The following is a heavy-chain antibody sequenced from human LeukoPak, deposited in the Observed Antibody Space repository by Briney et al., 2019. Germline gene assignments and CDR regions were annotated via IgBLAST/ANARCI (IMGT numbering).Heavy chain of an antibody. D-gene: IGHD6-19*01. CDR3: ASSSGWLFDY. Sequence: PSETLSLTCTVSGGSISSSSYYWGWIRQPPGKGLEWIGSIYYSGSTYYNPSLKSRVTISVDTSKNQFSLKLSSVTAADTAVYYCASSSGWLFDYWGQGTLVTVSS. CDR1: GGSISSSSYY. CDR2: IYYSGST. V-gene: IGHV4-39*01. J-gene: IGHJ4*02.